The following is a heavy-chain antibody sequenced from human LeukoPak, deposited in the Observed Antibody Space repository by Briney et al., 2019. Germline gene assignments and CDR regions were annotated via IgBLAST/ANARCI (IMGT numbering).Heavy chain of an antibody. CDR3: ATVVYSYGFPHYFDY. D-gene: IGHD5-18*01. V-gene: IGHV1-8*01. CDR1: GYTFTSYD. CDR2: MNPNSGNT. J-gene: IGHJ4*02. Sequence: WASVKVSCKASGYTFTSYDINWVRQATGQGLEWMGWMNPNSGNTGYAQKFQGRVTMTRNTSISTAYMELSSLRSEDTAVYYCATVVYSYGFPHYFDYWGQGTLVTVSS.